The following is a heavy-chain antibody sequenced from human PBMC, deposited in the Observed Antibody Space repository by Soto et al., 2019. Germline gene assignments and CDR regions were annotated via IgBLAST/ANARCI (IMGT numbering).Heavy chain of an antibody. Sequence: GGSLRLSCAASGFTLSNFAMSWIRQAQGKGLEWVSAISSGRSSTYYADSVKGRFTTSRDNAKNSLFLQMNSLRAEDTAVYYCASAPDYGSGSYSFDYWGQGTLVTVSS. CDR3: ASAPDYGSGSYSFDY. CDR1: GFTLSNFA. D-gene: IGHD3-10*01. CDR2: ISSGRSST. V-gene: IGHV3-48*01. J-gene: IGHJ4*02.